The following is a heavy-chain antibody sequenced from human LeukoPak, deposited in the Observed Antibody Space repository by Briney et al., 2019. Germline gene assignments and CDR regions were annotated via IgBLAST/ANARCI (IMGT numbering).Heavy chain of an antibody. D-gene: IGHD3-22*01. V-gene: IGHV3-15*01. CDR2: IKSKADGGIS. CDR3: TTTYHYDSSPGSFDY. Sequence: GGSLRLSCAASGFTFSNAWMNWVRQAPGKGLEWVGRIKSKADGGISDYAEPVKGRFTFSRDDSKNTLYLVINSLKTEDTAVYYCTTTYHYDSSPGSFDYWGQGTLVTVSS. CDR1: GFTFSNAW. J-gene: IGHJ4*02.